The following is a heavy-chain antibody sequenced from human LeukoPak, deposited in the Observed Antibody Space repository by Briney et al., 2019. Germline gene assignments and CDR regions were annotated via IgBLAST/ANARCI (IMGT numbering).Heavy chain of an antibody. J-gene: IGHJ5*02. D-gene: IGHD4-17*01. CDR2: IYHSGST. CDR1: GGSISSGGYY. CDR3: ASDYGDHEGWFDP. Sequence: SETLSLTCTVSGGSISSGGYYWSWIRQPPGKGLEWIGYIYHSGSTNYNPSLKSRVTISVDKSKNQFSLKLSSVTAADTAVYYCASDYGDHEGWFDPWGQGTLVTVSS. V-gene: IGHV4-30-2*01.